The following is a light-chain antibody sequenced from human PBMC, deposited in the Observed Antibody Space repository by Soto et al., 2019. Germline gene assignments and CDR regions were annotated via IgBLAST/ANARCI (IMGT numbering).Light chain of an antibody. CDR1: QSVSSSY. CDR2: GAS. Sequence: EIVLTQSPGTLSLSPGERATLSCRASQSVSSSYLAWCQQKPGQAPRLLIYGASSRATGIPDRFSGSGSGTDFTLTISRLEPEDFEVYLCQHCGISPHTFGQGTKVDIK. CDR3: QHCGISPHT. V-gene: IGKV3-20*01. J-gene: IGKJ1*01.